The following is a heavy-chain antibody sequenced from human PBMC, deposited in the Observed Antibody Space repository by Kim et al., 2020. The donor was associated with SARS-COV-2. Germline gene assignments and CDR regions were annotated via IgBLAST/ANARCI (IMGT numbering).Heavy chain of an antibody. Sequence: ESVRGRFTISRDNAKTALYLQLTSLRVEDTAVYYCARGQGEAIARGWFDSWGQGTLVTVSS. J-gene: IGHJ5*01. D-gene: IGHD3-16*02. V-gene: IGHV3-7*03. CDR3: ARGQGEAIARGWFDS.